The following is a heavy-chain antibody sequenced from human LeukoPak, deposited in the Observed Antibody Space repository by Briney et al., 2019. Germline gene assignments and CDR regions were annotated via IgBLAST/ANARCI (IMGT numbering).Heavy chain of an antibody. CDR2: NKKRSDGGTI. CDR3: TAGYGRTDFDY. CDR1: GFTFSNAW. D-gene: IGHD5-18*01. J-gene: IGHJ4*02. Sequence: GGSLRLSCAASGFTFSNAWMSWVRQAQGKGLEWVGRNKKRSDGGTIDYAAPVKGRFTISRDDSKNMLCLQMSSLKTEDTGVYYCTAGYGRTDFDYWGQGTLVTVSS. V-gene: IGHV3-15*01.